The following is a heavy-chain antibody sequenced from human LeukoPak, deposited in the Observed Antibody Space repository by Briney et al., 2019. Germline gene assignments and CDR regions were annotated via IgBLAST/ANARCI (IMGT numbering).Heavy chain of an antibody. CDR3: ARIDGPTVYTYYMDL. CDR2: ISPRSETI. Sequence: GSLTLSCAASGFTFSSYWMSWVRQAPGKGLEWVSYISPRSETIHYAESAKGRFTVSRDDAKNSLYLQMSALRAEDTAVYHCARIDGPTVYTYYMDLWGTGTTVTVAS. CDR1: GFTFSSYW. J-gene: IGHJ6*03. V-gene: IGHV3-48*04. D-gene: IGHD3-16*01.